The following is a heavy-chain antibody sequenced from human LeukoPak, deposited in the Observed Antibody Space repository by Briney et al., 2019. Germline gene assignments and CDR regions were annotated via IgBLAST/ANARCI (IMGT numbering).Heavy chain of an antibody. J-gene: IGHJ4*02. Sequence: PGGSLRLSCAASGFTFSSYWMHWVRQAPGKGLVWVSRINSDGSDTDYADSVKGRFTISRDNAKNTLSLQMNSVRAEDTAVYYCTTVDGGGYNSGLDYWGQGTLVTVSS. CDR3: TTVDGGGYNSGLDY. V-gene: IGHV3-74*01. CDR2: INSDGSDT. CDR1: GFTFSSYW. D-gene: IGHD5-24*01.